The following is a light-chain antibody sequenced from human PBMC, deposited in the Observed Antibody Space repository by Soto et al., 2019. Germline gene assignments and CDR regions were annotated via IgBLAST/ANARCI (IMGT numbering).Light chain of an antibody. Sequence: DIQMTQSPSSVSASVGDRVTITCRASQDISSWLSWYQQKPGKAPKLLIYTAINLQSGVPSRFSGSRSGTDFTLTISSLQPEDFETYYCQQADSFPYTFGQGTKVDIX. CDR3: QQADSFPYT. CDR2: TAI. CDR1: QDISSW. J-gene: IGKJ2*01. V-gene: IGKV1-12*01.